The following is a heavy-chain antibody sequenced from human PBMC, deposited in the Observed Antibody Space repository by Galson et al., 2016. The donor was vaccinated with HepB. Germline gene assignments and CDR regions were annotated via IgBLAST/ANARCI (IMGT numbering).Heavy chain of an antibody. CDR3: AGYPISDWFFDS. Sequence: SETLSLTCTVSGGSISSHYWSWIRQSPGKGLEWIGYIYYSGSTSYNPSLKSRATMSVDTSMTHLSLKVSSVTAADTAVYYCAGYPISDWFFDSWGQGTLVTVSS. CDR1: GGSISSHY. D-gene: IGHD3-9*01. V-gene: IGHV4-59*11. CDR2: IYYSGST. J-gene: IGHJ4*02.